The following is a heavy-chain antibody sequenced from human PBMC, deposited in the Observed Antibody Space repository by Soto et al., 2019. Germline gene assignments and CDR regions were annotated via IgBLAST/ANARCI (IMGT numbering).Heavy chain of an antibody. Sequence: QVHLQESGPGLVKPSQTLALTCTVSGGSISSGGYYWYWVRQHPEKGLEWIGFIYYSGTTYYNPSLKSRVTMSVDTSKNQFSLKLRSVTAADTAVYHCASRDVDTTLVGNESWGQGRLVVVSS. V-gene: IGHV4-31*03. CDR3: ASRDVDTTLVGNES. CDR2: IYYSGTT. CDR1: GGSISSGGYY. D-gene: IGHD2-8*02. J-gene: IGHJ5*02.